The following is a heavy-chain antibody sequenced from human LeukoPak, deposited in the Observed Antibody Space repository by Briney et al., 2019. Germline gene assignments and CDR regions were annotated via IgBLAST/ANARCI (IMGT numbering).Heavy chain of an antibody. Sequence: SETLSLTCTVSGYSISSGYYWGWIRQPPGKGLEWIGSIYHSGSTYYNPSLKSRITISVDTSKNQFSLKLSSVTAADTAVYYCARDQPSTSCYDYWGQGTLVTVSS. J-gene: IGHJ4*02. D-gene: IGHD2-2*01. V-gene: IGHV4-38-2*02. CDR2: IYHSGST. CDR1: GYSISSGYY. CDR3: ARDQPSTSCYDY.